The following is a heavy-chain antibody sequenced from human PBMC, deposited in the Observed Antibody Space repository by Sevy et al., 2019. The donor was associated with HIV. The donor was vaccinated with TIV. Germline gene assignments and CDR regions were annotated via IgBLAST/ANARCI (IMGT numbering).Heavy chain of an antibody. CDR2: IYHSGST. V-gene: IGHV4-4*02. J-gene: IGHJ5*02. Sequence: SETLSLTCAVSGGSISSSNWWSWVRQPPGKGLEWIGEIYHSGSTNYNPSLKSRVTISVDKSKNQFSLKLSSVTAADTAVYYCARGGGDIAAAGNGGAWFDPWGQGTLVTVSS. D-gene: IGHD6-13*01. CDR3: ARGGGDIAAAGNGGAWFDP. CDR1: GGSISSSNW.